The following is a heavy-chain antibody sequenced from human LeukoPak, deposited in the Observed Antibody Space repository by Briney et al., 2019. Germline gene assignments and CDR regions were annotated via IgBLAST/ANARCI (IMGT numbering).Heavy chain of an antibody. Sequence: TGGSLRLSCTASGFVFSSYAMNWVRQAPGKGLEWVSSISSSSSYIYYADSVKGRFTISRDNAKNSLYLQMNSLRAEDTAVYYCARDRYYYDSSGSLTGYWGQGTLVTVSS. V-gene: IGHV3-21*01. CDR2: ISSSSSYI. CDR1: GFVFSSYA. D-gene: IGHD3-22*01. J-gene: IGHJ4*02. CDR3: ARDRYYYDSSGSLTGY.